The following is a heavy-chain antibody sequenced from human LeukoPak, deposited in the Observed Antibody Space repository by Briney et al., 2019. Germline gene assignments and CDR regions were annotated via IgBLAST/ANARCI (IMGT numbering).Heavy chain of an antibody. D-gene: IGHD6-13*01. J-gene: IGHJ4*02. CDR3: ARWRIAAAGNIVGFDY. CDR2: IYPGDSDT. Sequence: GESLKISCKGSGYSFTSYWIGWVRQMPGKGLEWMGIIYPGDSDTRYSPSFQGQVTISADKSISTAYLQWSSLKASDTAMYYCARWRIAAAGNIVGFDYWGQGTLVTVSS. V-gene: IGHV5-51*01. CDR1: GYSFTSYW.